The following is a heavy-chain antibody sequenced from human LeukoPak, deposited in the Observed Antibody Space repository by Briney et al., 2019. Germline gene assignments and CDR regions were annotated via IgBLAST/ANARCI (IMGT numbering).Heavy chain of an antibody. CDR1: GYTLTELS. D-gene: IGHD2-15*01. V-gene: IGHV1-46*01. J-gene: IGHJ4*02. CDR2: MNPSGGST. Sequence: ASVKVSCKVSGYTLTELSMHWVRQAPGKGLEWMGVMNPSGGSTSYAQRFQGRVTVTRDTSTSTVYMELSSLTSDDTAVYYCARGRTVNTRWYPYEYWGQGTLVTVSS. CDR3: ARGRTVNTRWYPYEY.